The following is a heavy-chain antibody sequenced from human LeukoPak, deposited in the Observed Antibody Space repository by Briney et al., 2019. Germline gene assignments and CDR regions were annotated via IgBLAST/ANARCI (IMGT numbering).Heavy chain of an antibody. V-gene: IGHV4-34*01. D-gene: IGHD3-22*01. J-gene: IGHJ3*02. CDR3: AREDKRITMIVVVIGAFDI. CDR1: GGSFRGYY. CDR2: INHSGST. Sequence: SETLSLTCAVYGGSFRGYYWSWIRQPPGKGLEWIGEINHSGSTNYNPSLKSRVTISVDTSKNQFSLKLSSVTAADTAVYYCAREDKRITMIVVVIGAFDIWGQGTMVTVSS.